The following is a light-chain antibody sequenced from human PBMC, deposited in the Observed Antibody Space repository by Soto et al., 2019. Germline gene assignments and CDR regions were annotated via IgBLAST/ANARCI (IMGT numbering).Light chain of an antibody. CDR3: GSYTCTMTNV. Sequence: QSVLTQPASVSGSPGQSITISCTGTSSDVGGFNSVSWYQLRPGTAPKLILYDVVDRPSGVPYRFSGSKSGNTASLTISGLQAADEADYFCGSYTCTMTNVFGSGTKVTVL. CDR2: DVV. J-gene: IGLJ1*01. V-gene: IGLV2-14*03. CDR1: SSDVGGFNS.